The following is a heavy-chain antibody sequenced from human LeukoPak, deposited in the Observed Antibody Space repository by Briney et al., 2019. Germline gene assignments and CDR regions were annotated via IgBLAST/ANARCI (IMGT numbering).Heavy chain of an antibody. CDR1: GFTFSSYA. CDR2: IKQDGSEK. V-gene: IGHV3-7*03. CDR3: ARDNPPDY. J-gene: IGHJ4*02. Sequence: GGSLRLSCAASGFTFSSYAMSWVRQAPGKGLEWVANIKQDGSEKSHVESVRGRFTISRDNAKNSLYLQLNSLRAEDTALYYCARDNPPDYWGQGTLVTVSS.